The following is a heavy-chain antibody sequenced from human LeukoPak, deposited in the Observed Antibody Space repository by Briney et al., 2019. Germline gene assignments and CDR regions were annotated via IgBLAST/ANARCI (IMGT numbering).Heavy chain of an antibody. Sequence: GGSLRLSCAASGFIFSNYWMSWVRQAPGKGLEWVANIKQDGSEKYYVDSVKGRFTISRDNAKNSLYLQMNSLRAEDMAVYYCARVYDFWSGYYRDYWGQGTLVTVSS. J-gene: IGHJ4*02. CDR3: ARVYDFWSGYYRDY. CDR2: IKQDGSEK. V-gene: IGHV3-7*04. D-gene: IGHD3-3*01. CDR1: GFIFSNYW.